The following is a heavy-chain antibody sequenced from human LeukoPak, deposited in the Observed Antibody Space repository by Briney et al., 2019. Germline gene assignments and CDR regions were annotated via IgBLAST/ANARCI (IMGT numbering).Heavy chain of an antibody. Sequence: ASVKVSCKASGYTFTGYYMHWVRQAPGQGLEWMGGVIPIFGTANYAQKFQGRVTITADESTSTAYMELSSLRSEDTAVYYCASRYDILTGYYYRHYYYYYMDVWGKGTTVTVSS. V-gene: IGHV1-69*01. CDR1: GYTFTGYY. CDR3: ASRYDILTGYYYRHYYYYYMDV. J-gene: IGHJ6*03. CDR2: VIPIFGTA. D-gene: IGHD3-9*01.